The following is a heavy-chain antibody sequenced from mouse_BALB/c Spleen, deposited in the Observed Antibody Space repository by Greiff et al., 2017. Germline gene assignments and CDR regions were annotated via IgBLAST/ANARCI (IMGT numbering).Heavy chain of an antibody. D-gene: IGHD1-1*01. CDR1: GFTFSSYA. Sequence: EVQLVESGGGLVKPGGSLKLSCAASGFTFSSYAMSWVRQTPEKRLEWVASISSGGSTYYPDSVKGRFTISRDNARNILYLQMSSLRSEDTAMYYCARGDYGLAAYWGQGTLVTVSA. CDR3: ARGDYGLAAY. V-gene: IGHV5-6-5*01. CDR2: ISSGGST. J-gene: IGHJ3*01.